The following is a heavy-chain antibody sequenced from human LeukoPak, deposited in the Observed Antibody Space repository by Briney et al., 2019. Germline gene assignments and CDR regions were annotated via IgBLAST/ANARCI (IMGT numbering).Heavy chain of an antibody. CDR2: IIPIFGTA. Sequence: GASVKVSCKASGGTFSSYAISWVRQAPGQGLEWMGGIIPIFGTANYAQKFQGRVTITADESTSTAYMELSSLRSEDTAVYYCARQVAFHYYYYYGMDVWGQGTTVTVSS. V-gene: IGHV1-69*13. J-gene: IGHJ6*02. CDR3: ARQVAFHYYYYYGMDV. CDR1: GGTFSSYA. D-gene: IGHD2-15*01.